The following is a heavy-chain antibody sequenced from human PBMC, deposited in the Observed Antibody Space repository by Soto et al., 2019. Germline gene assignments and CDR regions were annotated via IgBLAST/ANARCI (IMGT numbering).Heavy chain of an antibody. Sequence: QVQLVQSGAEVKKPGASVKVSCKASGYTFTSYDINWVRQATGQGLEWMGWMNPNSGNTGYAQKFQRRVTLPRHASISTAYMELSSLRSEDTAVYYCARALLPGYLLWSGYSYYYYYMDVWGKGTAVTVSS. V-gene: IGHV1-8*01. D-gene: IGHD3-3*01. CDR1: GYTFTSYD. J-gene: IGHJ6*03. CDR2: MNPNSGNT. CDR3: ARALLPGYLLWSGYSYYYYYMDV.